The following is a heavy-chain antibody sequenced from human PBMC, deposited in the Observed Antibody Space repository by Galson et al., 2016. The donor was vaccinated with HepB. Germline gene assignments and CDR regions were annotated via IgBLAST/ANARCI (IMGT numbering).Heavy chain of an antibody. D-gene: IGHD3-9*01. V-gene: IGHV5-51*01. CDR1: GYIFNMYY. CDR3: TRGGILTGYPDQFDY. Sequence: QSGAEVKKPGESLKISCEASGYIFNMYYIAWVRQMPGKGLEWLGIIYPGDSGTRYSPSFEGQISLTADKSISTAYLQMTSLRAEDTAVYYCTRGGILTGYPDQFDYWGQGTLVTVSS. J-gene: IGHJ4*02. CDR2: IYPGDSGT.